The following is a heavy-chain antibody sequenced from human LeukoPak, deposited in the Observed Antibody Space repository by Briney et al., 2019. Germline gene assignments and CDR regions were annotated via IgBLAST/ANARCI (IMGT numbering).Heavy chain of an antibody. Sequence: GASVKVSCKASGYTFTSYAMSWVRQAPGKGLEWVSAISGSGGSTYYADSVKGRFTISRDNSKNTLYLQMNSLRAEDTAVYYCAKGSESGYSYGYYYYYYMDVWGKGTTVTVSS. J-gene: IGHJ6*03. D-gene: IGHD5-18*01. V-gene: IGHV3-23*01. CDR3: AKGSESGYSYGYYYYYYMDV. CDR2: ISGSGGST. CDR1: GYTFTSYA.